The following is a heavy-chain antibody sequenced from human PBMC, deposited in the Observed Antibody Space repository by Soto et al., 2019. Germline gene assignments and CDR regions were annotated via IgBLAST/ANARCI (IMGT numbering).Heavy chain of an antibody. CDR3: ARVREVTTEPDAFDI. CDR1: GYTFTSYY. J-gene: IGHJ3*02. Sequence: QVQLVQSGAEVKKPGASVKVSCKASGYTFTSYYMHWVRQAPGQGLEWMGIINPSGGSTSYAQKFQGRVTMTRDTSTSTVYMELSSLRSEDTAVYYCARVREVTTEPDAFDIWGKGTMVTVSS. V-gene: IGHV1-46*03. D-gene: IGHD4-17*01. CDR2: INPSGGST.